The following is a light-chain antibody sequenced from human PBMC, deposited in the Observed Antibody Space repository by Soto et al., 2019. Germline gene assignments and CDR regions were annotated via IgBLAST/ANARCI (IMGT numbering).Light chain of an antibody. CDR1: SSDIGGSNL. CDR3: CSHATTDTSYVI. CDR2: EVS. J-gene: IGLJ2*01. Sequence: QSVLAQPASVSGSPGQSITISCTGTSSDIGGSNLVSWYQQCPGKAPKLFIDEVSKRPSGVSDRFSGSKSGNTASLTISGLQAGDEADYYCCSHATTDTSYVIFGGGTKVTVL. V-gene: IGLV2-23*02.